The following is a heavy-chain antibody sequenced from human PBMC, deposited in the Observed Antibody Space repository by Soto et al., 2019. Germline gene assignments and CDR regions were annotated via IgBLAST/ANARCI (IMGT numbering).Heavy chain of an antibody. CDR2: ISYDGSNK. CDR1: GFTFSSYA. D-gene: IGHD6-13*01. CDR3: AREQRTLGYSSPDY. J-gene: IGHJ4*02. Sequence: QVQLVESGGGVVQPGRSLRLSCAASGFTFSSYAMHWVRQAPGKGLEWVAVISYDGSNKYYADSVKGRFTISRDNSKNTLYVQVNSLRAEDTAVYYCAREQRTLGYSSPDYWGQGTLVTVSS. V-gene: IGHV3-30-3*01.